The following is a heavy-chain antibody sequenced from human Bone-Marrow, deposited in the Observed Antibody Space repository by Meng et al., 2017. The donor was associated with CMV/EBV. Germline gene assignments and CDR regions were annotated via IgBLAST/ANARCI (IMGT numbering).Heavy chain of an antibody. CDR2: ISAGSSST. J-gene: IGHJ4*02. CDR1: GFTFNNEA. Sequence: EVQLLESGGGLVQPGGSLRLSCAASGFTFNNEAMSWVRQAPGKGLEGVSAISAGSSSTNYADSVRGRFTISRDNSKNTLYLQMNSLRAEDTAVYYCAKVHEGRCFDSWGLGTLVTVSS. V-gene: IGHV3-23*01. CDR3: AKVHEGRCFDS.